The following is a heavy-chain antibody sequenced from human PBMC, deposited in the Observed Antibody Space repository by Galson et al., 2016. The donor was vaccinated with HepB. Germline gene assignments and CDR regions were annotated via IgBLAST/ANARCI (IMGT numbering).Heavy chain of an antibody. D-gene: IGHD3-9*01. V-gene: IGHV3-23*01. CDR2: SGSGGPT. Sequence: SLRLSCAASGFTFSSYAMSWVRQAPGKGLEWASSSGSGGPTYYADSVKGRFIISRDNSKNTLFLQMHSLRADDTAVYYCAKSVLEYDILTGYYRRGADYWGQGTLVTVSS. CDR3: AKSVLEYDILTGYYRRGADY. J-gene: IGHJ4*02. CDR1: GFTFSSYA.